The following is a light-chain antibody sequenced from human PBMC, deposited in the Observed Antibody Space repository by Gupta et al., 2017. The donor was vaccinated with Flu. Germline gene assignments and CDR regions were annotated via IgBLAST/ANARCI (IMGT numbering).Light chain of an antibody. CDR2: RND. V-gene: IGLV1-47*01. J-gene: IGLJ3*02. CDR3: AHWDDRLSGWV. Sequence: VTISCSETISNIGSNYVYWYHHLPAPAPKLLIYRNDQRPSGVPDRISASKSVTSASLAISGLRPEDEGDYYCAHWDDRLSGWVFGGGTKLTVL. CDR1: ISNIGSNY.